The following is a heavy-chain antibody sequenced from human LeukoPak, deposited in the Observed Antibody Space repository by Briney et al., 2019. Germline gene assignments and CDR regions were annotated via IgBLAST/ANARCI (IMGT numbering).Heavy chain of an antibody. D-gene: IGHD2-21*02. CDR2: INTDGSGT. Sequence: GGSLRLSCAVSGFTFISYGMQWVRQAPGKGLGWVSRINTDGSGTAYADSVKGRFTISRDNAKNTLYLQMNSLRAEDTALYYCARELPREVTLDYWGQGTLVTVSS. CDR3: ARELPREVTLDY. J-gene: IGHJ4*01. V-gene: IGHV3-74*01. CDR1: GFTFISYG.